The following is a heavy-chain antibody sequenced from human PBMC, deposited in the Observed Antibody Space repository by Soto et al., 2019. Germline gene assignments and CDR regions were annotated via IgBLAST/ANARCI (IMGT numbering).Heavy chain of an antibody. D-gene: IGHD6-19*01. CDR2: INHGGST. J-gene: IGHJ4*02. V-gene: IGHV4-34*01. CDR3: ARGMAVAGHFFDS. CDR1: GGSFNGYF. Sequence: PSETLSLTCAVYGGSFNGYFWSWIRQPPGRGLEWIGDINHGGSTNYNPSLKSRVTISVDTSKNQFSLKLSSLTAADTAVYYCARGMAVAGHFFDSWAQRTLVTVSS.